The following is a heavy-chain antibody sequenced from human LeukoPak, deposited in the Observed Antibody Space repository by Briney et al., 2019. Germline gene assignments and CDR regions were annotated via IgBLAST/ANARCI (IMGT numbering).Heavy chain of an antibody. Sequence: SETLSLTCTVSGGSISSYCWSWIRQPPGKELEWIGYIYYSGSTNYNPSLKSRVTISVDTSKNQFSLKLSSVTAADTAVYYCARDLNGDGDWYFDLWGRGTLVTVSS. CDR3: ARDLNGDGDWYFDL. D-gene: IGHD4-17*01. CDR2: IYYSGST. CDR1: GGSISSYC. V-gene: IGHV4-59*01. J-gene: IGHJ2*01.